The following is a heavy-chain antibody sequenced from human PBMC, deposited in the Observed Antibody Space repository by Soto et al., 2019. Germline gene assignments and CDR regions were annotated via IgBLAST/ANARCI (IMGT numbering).Heavy chain of an antibody. CDR3: ARSETEGGHDYGDYYWFDP. J-gene: IGHJ5*02. V-gene: IGHV4-34*01. Sequence: SETLSLTCAVYGGSFSGYYWIWIRQPPGKGLEWIGEINHSGSTNYNPSLKSRVTISVDTSKNQFSLKLSSVTAADTAVYYCARSETEGGHDYGDYYWFDPWGQGTLVTVSS. D-gene: IGHD4-17*01. CDR1: GGSFSGYY. CDR2: INHSGST.